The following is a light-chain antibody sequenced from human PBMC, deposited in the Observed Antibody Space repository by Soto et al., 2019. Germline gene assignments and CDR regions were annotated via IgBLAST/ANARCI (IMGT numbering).Light chain of an antibody. J-gene: IGKJ1*01. Sequence: EIGVTKWPVTLSLSPGERATLSCRASQSISDPLAWYQQKPGQAPRLLIYGASTRAPGFPARFSGSGSGTDFTLTISSLQSEDFAVYYCQQYINWPWTFGQGTKVDIK. CDR3: QQYINWPWT. CDR2: GAS. V-gene: IGKV3-15*01. CDR1: QSISDP.